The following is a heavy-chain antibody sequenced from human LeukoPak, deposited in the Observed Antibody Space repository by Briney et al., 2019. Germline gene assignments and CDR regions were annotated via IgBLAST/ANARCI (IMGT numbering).Heavy chain of an antibody. D-gene: IGHD6-13*01. J-gene: IGHJ4*02. CDR1: GFTVSSNY. V-gene: IGHV3-53*01. CDR2: IYSGGST. CDR3: ASPPQSSSSWYGYFDY. Sequence: PGGSLRLSCAASGFTVSSNYMSWVRQAPGKGLEWVSVIYSGGSTYYADSVKGRFTISRDNSKNTLYLQMNSLRAEDTAVYYCASPPQSSSSWYGYFDYWGQGTLVTVSP.